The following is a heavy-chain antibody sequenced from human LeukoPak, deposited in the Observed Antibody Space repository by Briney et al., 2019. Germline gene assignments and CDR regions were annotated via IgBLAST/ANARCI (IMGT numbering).Heavy chain of an antibody. CDR1: GYSFTSYW. J-gene: IGHJ5*02. V-gene: IGHV5-51*01. CDR2: IYPGDSDT. Sequence: GESLKISCKGSGYSFTSYWIGWVRQMPGKGLEWMGIIYPGDSDTRYSPSFQGQVTISADKSISTAYLQWSSLRASDTAMYYCASQGDFDWSLPPMTGFDPWGQGTLVTVS. D-gene: IGHD3-9*01. CDR3: ASQGDFDWSLPPMTGFDP.